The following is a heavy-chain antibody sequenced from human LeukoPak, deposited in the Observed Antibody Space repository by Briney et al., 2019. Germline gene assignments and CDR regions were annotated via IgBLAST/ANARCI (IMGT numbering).Heavy chain of an antibody. Sequence: ASVKVSCKASGYTFTGYYMHWVRQAPGQGLEWMGWINPNSGGTNYAQKFQGRVTMTRDTSISTAYMELSRLRSDDTAVYYCARADDIVVVPEYFQHWGQGTLVTVSS. J-gene: IGHJ1*01. V-gene: IGHV1-2*02. CDR3: ARADDIVVVPEYFQH. D-gene: IGHD2-2*01. CDR2: INPNSGGT. CDR1: GYTFTGYY.